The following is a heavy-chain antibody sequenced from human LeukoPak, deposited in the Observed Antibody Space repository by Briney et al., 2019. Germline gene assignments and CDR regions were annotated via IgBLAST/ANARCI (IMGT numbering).Heavy chain of an antibody. Sequence: GGSLRLSCAASGFAFTTNGMHWVRQAPGKGLEWVAFIWSDGNIKYYADSVKGRFTISRDNSKNTLYLQMNSLRAEDTAVYYCAKEHSSTFLGYYYYMDVWGKGTTVTISS. CDR3: AKEHSSTFLGYYYYMDV. D-gene: IGHD6-13*01. J-gene: IGHJ6*03. CDR2: IWSDGNIK. V-gene: IGHV3-30*02. CDR1: GFAFTTNG.